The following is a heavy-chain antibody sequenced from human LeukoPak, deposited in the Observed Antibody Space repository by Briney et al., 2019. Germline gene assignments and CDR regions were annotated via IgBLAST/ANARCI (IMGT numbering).Heavy chain of an antibody. Sequence: ASVKFSCKASGYTFTSYDINWVRQATGQGLEWMGWMNPNSGNTGYAQKFQGRVTITRNTSISTAYMELSSLRSEDTAVYYCARLGYSSSHYYYYYMDVWGKGTTVTVSS. CDR1: GYTFTSYD. J-gene: IGHJ6*03. CDR3: ARLGYSSSHYYYYYMDV. CDR2: MNPNSGNT. D-gene: IGHD6-6*01. V-gene: IGHV1-8*01.